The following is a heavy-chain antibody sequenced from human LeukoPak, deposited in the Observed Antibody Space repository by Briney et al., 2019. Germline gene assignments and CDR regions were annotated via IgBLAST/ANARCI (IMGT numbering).Heavy chain of an antibody. CDR3: ARDLEMATMRGGYYYYYMDV. CDR1: GFTFSSYW. D-gene: IGHD5-24*01. V-gene: IGHV3-21*04. J-gene: IGHJ6*03. Sequence: GGSLRLSCAASGFTFSSYWMSWVRQAPGKGLEWVSSISSSSSYIYYADSVKGRFTISRDNAKNSLYLQMNSLRAEDTAVYYCARDLEMATMRGGYYYYYMDVWGKGTTVTISS. CDR2: ISSSSSYI.